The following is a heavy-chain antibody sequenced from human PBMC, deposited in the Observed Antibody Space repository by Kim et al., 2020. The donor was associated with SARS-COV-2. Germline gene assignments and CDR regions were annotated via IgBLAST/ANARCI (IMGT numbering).Heavy chain of an antibody. D-gene: IGHD2-15*01. CDR2: ISSSGEGT. J-gene: IGHJ1*01. Sequence: GGSLRISCAASGFTFSTYDMSWVRQAPGKGLEWVSAISSSGEGTIYADSVKGRFTISRDNSRDTLYLQLNNLRAEDTAVYYCVKWGFCSGGRCAQFFQHWGQGTPVSVSS. CDR1: GFTFSTYD. V-gene: IGHV3-23*01. CDR3: VKWGFCSGGRCAQFFQH.